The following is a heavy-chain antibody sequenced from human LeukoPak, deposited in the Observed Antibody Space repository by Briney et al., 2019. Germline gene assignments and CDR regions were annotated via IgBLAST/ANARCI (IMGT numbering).Heavy chain of an antibody. Sequence: PSETLSLTCTVSGGSISSYYWSWIRQPPGKGLEWIGYIYYSGSTNYNPSLKSRVTISVDTSKNQFSLKLSSATAADTAVYYCASYFGGYFDYWGQGTLVTVSS. CDR3: ASYFGGYFDY. CDR1: GGSISSYY. V-gene: IGHV4-59*01. J-gene: IGHJ4*02. D-gene: IGHD3-10*01. CDR2: IYYSGST.